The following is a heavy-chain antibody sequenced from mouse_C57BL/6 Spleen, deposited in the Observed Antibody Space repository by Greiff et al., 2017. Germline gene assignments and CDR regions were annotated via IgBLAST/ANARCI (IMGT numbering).Heavy chain of an antibody. CDR2: ISNGGGST. J-gene: IGHJ1*03. V-gene: IGHV5-12*01. Sequence: DVKLVESGGGLVQPGGSLKLSCAASGFTFSDYYMYWVRQTPEKRLEWVAYISNGGGSTYYPDTVKGRFTISRDNAKNTLYLQMSRLKSEDTAMYYCVRPTYGSRWYFDVWGTGTTVTVSS. CDR3: VRPTYGSRWYFDV. CDR1: GFTFSDYY. D-gene: IGHD1-1*01.